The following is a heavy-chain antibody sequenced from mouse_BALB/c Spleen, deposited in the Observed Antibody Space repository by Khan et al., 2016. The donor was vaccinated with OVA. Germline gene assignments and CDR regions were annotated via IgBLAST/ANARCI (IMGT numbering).Heavy chain of an antibody. J-gene: IGHJ4*01. V-gene: IGHV2-6-7*01. CDR3: ARAYYGNYREAMDY. CDR1: GFSLTGYG. CDR2: IWGDGST. D-gene: IGHD2-10*01. Sequence: QVQLKESGPGLVAPSQSLSITCTVSGFSLTGYGVNWVRQPPGKGLEWLGMIWGDGSTDYNSALKSRLSISKDNSKSHVYVKMNSLQTDDTAMYYCARAYYGNYREAMDYWGQGTSVTVSS.